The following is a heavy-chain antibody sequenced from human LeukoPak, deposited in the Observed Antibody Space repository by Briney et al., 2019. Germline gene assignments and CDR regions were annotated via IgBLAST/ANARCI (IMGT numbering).Heavy chain of an antibody. Sequence: GGSLRLSCVGSGFTFSSYGMSWVRQAPGKGLEWVSDISGSGGSTYNADSVKGRFTISRDNAKNSLYLQLNSLRAEDTAVYYCARSLVVGATYPYHWGQGTLVTVSS. CDR3: ARSLVVGATYPYH. J-gene: IGHJ5*02. CDR2: ISGSGGST. D-gene: IGHD1-26*01. CDR1: GFTFSSYG. V-gene: IGHV3-23*01.